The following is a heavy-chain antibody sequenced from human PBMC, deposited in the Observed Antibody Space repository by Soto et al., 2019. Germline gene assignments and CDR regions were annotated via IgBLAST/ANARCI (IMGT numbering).Heavy chain of an antibody. CDR2: ISGSGGST. CDR1: EFTFSSYA. D-gene: IGHD6-13*01. J-gene: IGHJ4*02. CDR3: AKDIAPGIAADCGFDY. V-gene: IGHV3-23*01. Sequence: GGSLRLSCAASEFTFSSYAMSWVRQAPGKGLEWVSGISGSGGSTYYADSVKGRFTISRDNSKNMLYLQMNSLRAEDTALYYCAKDIAPGIAADCGFDYWGQGTLVTVSS.